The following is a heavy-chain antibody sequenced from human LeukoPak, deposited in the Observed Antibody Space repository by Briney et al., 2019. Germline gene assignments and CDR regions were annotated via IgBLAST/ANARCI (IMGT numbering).Heavy chain of an antibody. V-gene: IGHV3-66*01. D-gene: IGHD6-13*01. CDR2: IYSGGST. J-gene: IGHJ4*02. CDR3: ARGGEDSSSWYPYY. CDR1: GFTVSSNY. Sequence: PGGSLRLSCAASGFTVSSNYMSWVRQAPGKGLEWVSVIYSGGSTYYADSVKGRFTISRDNSKNTLYLQMNSLRAEDTAVYYCARGGEDSSSWYPYYWGQGTLVTVSS.